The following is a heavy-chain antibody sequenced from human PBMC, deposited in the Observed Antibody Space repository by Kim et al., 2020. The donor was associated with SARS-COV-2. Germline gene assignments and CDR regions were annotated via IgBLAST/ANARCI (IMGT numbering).Heavy chain of an antibody. D-gene: IGHD3-16*02. Sequence: GGSLRLSCAASGFTFNIYAMSWVRQAPGKGLEWVSTISGSGGSTYYADSVKGRFTISRDNSKNMLYLQMNSLRAEDTALYYCAKDYRGTYRDAFDIWGQGTMVTVSS. CDR2: ISGSGGST. J-gene: IGHJ3*02. CDR1: GFTFNIYA. CDR3: AKDYRGTYRDAFDI. V-gene: IGHV3-23*01.